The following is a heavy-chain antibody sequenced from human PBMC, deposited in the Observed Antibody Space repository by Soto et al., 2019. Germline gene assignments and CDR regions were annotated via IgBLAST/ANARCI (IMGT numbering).Heavy chain of an antibody. CDR1: GFTFTSSA. CDR2: IVVGSGNT. D-gene: IGHD3-22*01. V-gene: IGHV1-58*01. Sequence: QMQVVQSGPEVKKPGTSVKVSCEASGFTFTSSAVQWVRQARGQRLEWIGWIVVGSGNTNYAQKFQERVTITRDMSTSTVYMELSSLRSEDTAVYYCAASRAYYYDSSGFAFQHWGQGTLVTVSS. J-gene: IGHJ1*01. CDR3: AASRAYYYDSSGFAFQH.